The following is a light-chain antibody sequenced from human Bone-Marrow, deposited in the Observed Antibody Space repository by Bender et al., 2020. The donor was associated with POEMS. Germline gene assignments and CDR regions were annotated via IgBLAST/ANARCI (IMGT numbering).Light chain of an antibody. Sequence: QSVLTQPPSVSAAPGQRVTISCSGSSSDIGNNYVSWYQQVPGTAPKLLIYDNDKRPSGIPGRISGSKSGTSATLGITGLQTGDEAEYFCATWDGGLTGGLYVFGAGTKVTVL. V-gene: IGLV1-51*01. CDR2: DND. J-gene: IGLJ1*01. CDR1: SSDIGNNY. CDR3: ATWDGGLTGGLYV.